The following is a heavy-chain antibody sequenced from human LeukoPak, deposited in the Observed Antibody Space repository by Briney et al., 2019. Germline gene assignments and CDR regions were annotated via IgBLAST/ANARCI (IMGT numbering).Heavy chain of an antibody. D-gene: IGHD3-3*01. CDR2: IYSGGST. Sequence: GGSLRLSCAASGFTVSSNYMSWVRQAPGKGLEWVSVIYSGGSTYYADSVKGRFTISRDNSKNTLYLQMSSLRAEDTAVYYCARAPIFGVVTDAFDIWGQGTMVTVSS. CDR3: ARAPIFGVVTDAFDI. CDR1: GFTVSSNY. V-gene: IGHV3-53*01. J-gene: IGHJ3*02.